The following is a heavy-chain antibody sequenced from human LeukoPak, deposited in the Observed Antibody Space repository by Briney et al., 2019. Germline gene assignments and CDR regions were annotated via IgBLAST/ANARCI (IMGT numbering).Heavy chain of an antibody. D-gene: IGHD3-22*01. J-gene: IGHJ4*02. CDR1: GFTFTSSA. CDR3: AAGSGNYYDSSGYYRALRY. V-gene: IGHV1-58*02. CDR2: IVVGSGNT. Sequence: ASVKVSCKASGFTFTSSAMQWVRQARGQRLEWIGWIVVGSGNTNYAQKFQERVTITRDMSTSTAYMELSSLRSEDTAVYYCAAGSGNYYDSSGYYRALRYWGQGTLVTVSS.